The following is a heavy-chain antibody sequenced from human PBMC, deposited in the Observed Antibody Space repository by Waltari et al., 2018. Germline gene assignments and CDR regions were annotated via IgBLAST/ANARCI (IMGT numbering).Heavy chain of an antibody. Sequence: QVQLQQWGAGLLKPSETLSLTCTVYGGSFSGYDWCWNRQPPGKGLEWIGEINHSGSTNYNPSLKSRVTISVDTSKNQFSLKLTSVTAADTAVYYCARRGHDFWSGYYSDYWGQGTLVTVSS. CDR1: GGSFSGYD. D-gene: IGHD3-3*01. CDR3: ARRGHDFWSGYYSDY. CDR2: INHSGST. J-gene: IGHJ4*02. V-gene: IGHV4-34*01.